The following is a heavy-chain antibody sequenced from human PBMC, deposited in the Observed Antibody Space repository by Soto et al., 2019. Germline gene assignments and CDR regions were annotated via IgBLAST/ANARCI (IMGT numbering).Heavy chain of an antibody. V-gene: IGHV4-39*01. CDR3: ASSAYCGGDCSLNWFDP. Sequence: QLQLQESGPGLVKPSETLSLTCTVSGGSISSSSYYWGWIRQPPGNGLEWIGSIYYSGSTYYNPSLKSRVTISVDTSKNQFSLKLSSVTAADMAVYYCASSAYCGGDCSLNWFDPWGQGTLVTVSS. CDR2: IYYSGST. D-gene: IGHD2-21*02. CDR1: GGSISSSSYY. J-gene: IGHJ5*02.